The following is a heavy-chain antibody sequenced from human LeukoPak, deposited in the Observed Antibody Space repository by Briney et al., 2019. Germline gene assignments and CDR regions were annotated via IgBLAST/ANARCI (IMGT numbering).Heavy chain of an antibody. CDR1: GGSISSGSYY. CDR3: ARGYYDFWSGYPSFDY. V-gene: IGHV4-61*02. D-gene: IGHD3-3*01. J-gene: IGHJ4*02. Sequence: SQTLSLTCTVSGGSISSGSYYWSWIRQPAGKGLEWIGRIYTRGSTNYNPSLKSRVTISVDTSKNQFSLKLSSVTAADTAVYYCARGYYDFWSGYPSFDYWGQGTLVTVSS. CDR2: IYTRGST.